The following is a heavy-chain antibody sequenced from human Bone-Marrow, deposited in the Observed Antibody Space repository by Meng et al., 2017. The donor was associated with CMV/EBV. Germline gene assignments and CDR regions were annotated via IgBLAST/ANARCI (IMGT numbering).Heavy chain of an antibody. CDR1: GYTFTGYY. D-gene: IGHD1-26*01. J-gene: IGHJ4*02. V-gene: IGHV3-30*02. CDR3: AKDERLSSYFDY. CDR2: IRYDGSNK. Sequence: SCKASGYTFTGYYMHWVRQAPGKGLEWVAFIRYDGSNKYYADSVKGRFTISRDNSKNTLYLQMNSLRAEDTAVYYCAKDERLSSYFDYWGQGTLVTVSS.